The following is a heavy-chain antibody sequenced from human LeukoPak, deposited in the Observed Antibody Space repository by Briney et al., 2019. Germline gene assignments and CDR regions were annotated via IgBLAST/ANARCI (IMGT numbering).Heavy chain of an antibody. Sequence: GGSLRLSCAASGFTFRSYDMHWVRQGTGKGLEWVSGIGTAGDTYYPGSVKGRFTISRENAKSSLYLQMNSLRAGDTAVYYCARVSMTTVDYGIDLWGRGTLVTVSS. J-gene: IGHJ2*01. CDR1: GFTFRSYD. CDR3: ARVSMTTVDYGIDL. D-gene: IGHD4-17*01. V-gene: IGHV3-13*01. CDR2: IGTAGDT.